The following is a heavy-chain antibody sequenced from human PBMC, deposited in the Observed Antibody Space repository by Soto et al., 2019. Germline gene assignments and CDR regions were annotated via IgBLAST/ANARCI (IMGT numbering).Heavy chain of an antibody. CDR1: GGSFSGYY. J-gene: IGHJ4*02. V-gene: IGHV4-34*01. D-gene: IGHD3-16*01. Sequence: QVQLQQWGAGLLKPSETLSLTCAVYGGSFSGYYWSWIRQPPGKGLEWIGEINHSGSTNYNPSLKSRVTLSVEQAKNQFPPKLSSVTAADTAVYYCARGIGECDGGQCPTDYWGQGTLVTVSS. CDR2: INHSGST. CDR3: ARGIGECDGGQCPTDY.